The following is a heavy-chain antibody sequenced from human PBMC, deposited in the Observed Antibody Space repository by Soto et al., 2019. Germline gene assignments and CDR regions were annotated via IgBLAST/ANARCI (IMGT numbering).Heavy chain of an antibody. CDR3: ARDGSSGWYDNWFDP. V-gene: IGHV1-2*04. Sequence: QVQLVQSGAEVKKPGASVKVSCKASGYTFTGYYMHWVRQAPGQGLEWMGWINPNSGGTNYAQKLQGWVTMTRDTSISTAYMELSRLRSDDTAVYYCARDGSSGWYDNWFDPWGQGTLVTVSS. D-gene: IGHD6-19*01. CDR1: GYTFTGYY. CDR2: INPNSGGT. J-gene: IGHJ5*02.